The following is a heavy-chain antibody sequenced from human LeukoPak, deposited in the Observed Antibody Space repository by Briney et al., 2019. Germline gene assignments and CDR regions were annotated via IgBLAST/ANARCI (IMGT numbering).Heavy chain of an antibody. J-gene: IGHJ3*02. CDR2: MYYGGST. V-gene: IGHV4-39*07. D-gene: IGHD3-9*01. CDR1: GGSISSSSYY. Sequence: SETLSLTCNVSGGSISSSSYYWGWIRQPPGKGLEWIGSMYYGGSTYYNPPLKSRVTISVDTSKNQFSLKLSSVTAADTAVYCCAREKAHYDILTGYYYAFDIWGQGTMVTVSS. CDR3: AREKAHYDILTGYYYAFDI.